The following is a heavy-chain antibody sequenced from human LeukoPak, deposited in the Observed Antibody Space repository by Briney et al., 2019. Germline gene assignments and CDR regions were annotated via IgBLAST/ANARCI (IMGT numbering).Heavy chain of an antibody. V-gene: IGHV3-23*01. D-gene: IGHD3-22*01. CDR3: AEYYYYDSSGYQQYYFDY. CDR1: GFTFTTYA. CDR2: ISNSGGST. J-gene: IGHJ4*02. Sequence: GGSLRLSCAASGFTFTTYAMSWVRQAPGKGLEWVSGISNSGGSTYYADSVKGRFTISRDNSKNTLYLQMNSLRAEDTAVYYCAEYYYYDSSGYQQYYFDYWGQGTLVTVSS.